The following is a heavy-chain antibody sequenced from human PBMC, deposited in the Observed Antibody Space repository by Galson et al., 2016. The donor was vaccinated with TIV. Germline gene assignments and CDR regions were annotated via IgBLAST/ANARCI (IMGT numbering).Heavy chain of an antibody. CDR3: AKEQSCGGDCYLFDF. CDR1: GFTFDDYG. V-gene: IGHV3-9*01. D-gene: IGHD2-21*02. Sequence: SLRLSCAASGFTFDDYGMHWVRQPPGKGLEWVSGITWNSVGIDYADSVKGRFTISRDNAKNSLYLQMNSLGPDDTALYYCAKEQSCGGDCYLFDFWGQGALVTVSS. J-gene: IGHJ4*02. CDR2: ITWNSVGI.